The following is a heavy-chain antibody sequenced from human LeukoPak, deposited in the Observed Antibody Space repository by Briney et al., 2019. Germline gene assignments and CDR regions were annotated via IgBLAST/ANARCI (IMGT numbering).Heavy chain of an antibody. Sequence: PGGSLRLSCAASGFTFSSYWMSWVRQAPGKGLEWVANIKQDGSEKYYVDSVKGRFTISRDNAKNSLYLQMNSLRAEDTAVYYCARVLPAYYYGSGSYDDAFDIWGQGTMVTVSS. CDR2: IKQDGSEK. CDR3: ARVLPAYYYGSGSYDDAFDI. CDR1: GFTFSSYW. D-gene: IGHD3-10*01. J-gene: IGHJ3*02. V-gene: IGHV3-7*01.